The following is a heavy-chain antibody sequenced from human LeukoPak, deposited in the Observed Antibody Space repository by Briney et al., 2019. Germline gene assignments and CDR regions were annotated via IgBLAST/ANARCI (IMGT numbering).Heavy chain of an antibody. V-gene: IGHV3-7*01. J-gene: IGHJ6*03. Sequence: GSLRLSCVGSGFTFTTYWMSWVRQAPGKGLEWVANIKQDGSEKYYVDSVKGRFTISRDNAKNSLYLQMNSLRAGDTAVYYCARAEGDYYYYFYMDVWGKGTTVTVSS. CDR1: GFTFTTYW. CDR2: IKQDGSEK. CDR3: ARAEGDYYYYFYMDV.